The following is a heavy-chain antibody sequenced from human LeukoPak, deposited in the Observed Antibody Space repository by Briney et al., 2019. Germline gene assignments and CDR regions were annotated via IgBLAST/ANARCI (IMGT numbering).Heavy chain of an antibody. CDR2: VIPIFGTA. CDR3: ARRGLSGLGELSFYYFDY. D-gene: IGHD3-16*02. CDR1: GGTFSSYA. V-gene: IGHV1-69*13. Sequence: SVTVSFKASGGTFSSYAISWVRQAPGQGLEWMGGVIPIFGTANYAQTFQGRVTITADESTSTAYMGLSSLRSEDTAVYYCARRGLSGLGELSFYYFDYWGQGTLVTVSS. J-gene: IGHJ4*02.